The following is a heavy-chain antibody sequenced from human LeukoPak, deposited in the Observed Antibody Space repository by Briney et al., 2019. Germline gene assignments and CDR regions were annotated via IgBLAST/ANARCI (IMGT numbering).Heavy chain of an antibody. D-gene: IGHD3-22*01. CDR3: ARREYYHDSSGRDAYDI. Sequence: SETLSLTCTVSGGSISGYYWSWIRQPPGKGLEWVGDIYYSGGINYNPSLKSRVTISVNTSKNQFSLKLTSVTAADTAVYYCARREYYHDSSGRDAYDIWGQGTLVTVSS. CDR1: GGSISGYY. V-gene: IGHV4-59*08. J-gene: IGHJ3*02. CDR2: IYYSGGI.